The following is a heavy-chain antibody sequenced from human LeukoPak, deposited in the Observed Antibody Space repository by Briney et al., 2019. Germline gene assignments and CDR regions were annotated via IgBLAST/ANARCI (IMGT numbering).Heavy chain of an antibody. V-gene: IGHV4-30-4*07. CDR3: ASSFDSGSYFAIGY. D-gene: IGHD1-26*01. CDR2: IYYSGST. Sequence: PSETLSLTCAVSGGSISSGGYSWSWIRQPPGNGLEWIGYIYYSGSTYYNPSLKSRVTISVDTSKNQFSLKLTSVTAADTAVYYCASSFDSGSYFAIGYWGQGTLVTVSS. J-gene: IGHJ4*02. CDR1: GGSISSGGYS.